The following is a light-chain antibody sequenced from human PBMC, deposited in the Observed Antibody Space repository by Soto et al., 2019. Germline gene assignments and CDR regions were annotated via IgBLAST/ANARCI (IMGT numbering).Light chain of an antibody. V-gene: IGLV2-8*01. CDR2: EVS. CDR1: SSDVGGYNY. Sequence: QSALTQPPSASGSPGQSVTISCTGTSSDVGGYNYVSWYQQHPGKAPKLMIYEVSKRPSGVPDRFSGSKSGNTASLTVSGLQAEDEADYYCSSYAGSSNLGFGGGTKVTVL. CDR3: SSYAGSSNLG. J-gene: IGLJ3*02.